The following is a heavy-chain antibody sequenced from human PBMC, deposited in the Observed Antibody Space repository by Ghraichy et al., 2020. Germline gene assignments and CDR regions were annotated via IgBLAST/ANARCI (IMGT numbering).Heavy chain of an antibody. CDR2: IYYSGST. Sequence: SQTLSLTCTVSGGSISSSSYYWGWIRQPPGKGLEWIGSIYYSGSTYYNPSLKSRVTISVDTSKNQFSLKLSSVTAADTAVYYCARRSRARGGPWFDPWGQGTLVTVSS. D-gene: IGHD3-16*01. CDR1: GGSISSSSYY. J-gene: IGHJ5*02. V-gene: IGHV4-39*07. CDR3: ARRSRARGGPWFDP.